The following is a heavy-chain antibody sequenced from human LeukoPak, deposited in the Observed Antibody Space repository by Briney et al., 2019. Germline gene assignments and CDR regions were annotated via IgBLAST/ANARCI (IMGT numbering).Heavy chain of an antibody. CDR3: ARLSLSHYGMDV. CDR1: GGSISSGGYY. V-gene: IGHV4-31*03. CDR2: IYYSGST. J-gene: IGHJ6*02. Sequence: PSETLSLTCTVSGGSISSGGYYWSWIRQHPGKGLEWIGYIYYSGSTYYNPSLKSRVTISVGTSKNQFSLKLSSVTAADTAVYYCARLSLSHYGMDVWGQGTTVTVSS.